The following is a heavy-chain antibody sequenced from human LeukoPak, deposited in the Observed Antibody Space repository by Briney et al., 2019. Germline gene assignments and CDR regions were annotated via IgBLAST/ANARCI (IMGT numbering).Heavy chain of an antibody. Sequence: GASVKVSCKTSGYTFTSYYIHWLRQAPGQRFEWMGWGDPKSGATKYEHFQGRVTMTRDTSISTAYMELSSLRSEDTAVYYCARGFGVRGVMVLWFDPWGQGTLVTVSS. V-gene: IGHV1-2*02. CDR1: GYTFTSYY. CDR3: ARGFGVRGVMVLWFDP. CDR2: GDPKSGAT. D-gene: IGHD3-10*01. J-gene: IGHJ5*02.